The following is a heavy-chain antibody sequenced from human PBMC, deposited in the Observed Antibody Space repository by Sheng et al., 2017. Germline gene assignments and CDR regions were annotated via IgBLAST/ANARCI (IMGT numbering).Heavy chain of an antibody. Sequence: QVQLQESGPGLVKPSQTLSLTCTVSGGSISSGDYYWSWIRQPPGKGLEWIGYIFYSGSTYYNPSLKSRITMSVDTSKNQFSLNLSSVTAADTDVYFCARGGHYYYYMDVWGKGTDVTVSS. CDR3: ARGGHYYYYMDV. J-gene: IGHJ6*03. CDR1: GGSISSGDYY. CDR2: IFYSGST. V-gene: IGHV4-30-4*08. D-gene: IGHD3-10*01.